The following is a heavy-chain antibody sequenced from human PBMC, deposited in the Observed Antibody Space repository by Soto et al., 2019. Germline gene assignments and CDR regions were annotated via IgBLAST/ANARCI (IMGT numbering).Heavy chain of an antibody. CDR3: AKVLTGLLLPEYYYGMDV. CDR1: GFTFSSYA. Sequence: GGSLRLSCAASGFTFSSYAMSWVRQAPGKGLEWVSAISGSGGSTYYADSVKGRFTISRDNSKNTLYLQMNSLRAEDTAVYYCAKVLTGLLLPEYYYGMDVWGQGTTVTVSS. CDR2: ISGSGGST. J-gene: IGHJ6*02. V-gene: IGHV3-23*01. D-gene: IGHD3-22*01.